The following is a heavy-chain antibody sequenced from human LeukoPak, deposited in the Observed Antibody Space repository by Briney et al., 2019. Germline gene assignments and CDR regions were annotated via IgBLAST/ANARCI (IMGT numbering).Heavy chain of an antibody. V-gene: IGHV3-48*03. CDR2: ISSGGDTK. CDR1: GFTFSSYE. CDR3: VRPLRPIDYYDVDGYYVHGFDV. J-gene: IGHJ3*01. D-gene: IGHD3-22*01. Sequence: GGSLRLSCVASGFTFSSYEMNWVRQAPGKGLEWITYISSGGDTKYFADSVQGRFTISRDNSKNSLYLQMYSLRLEDTAIYYCVRPLRPIDYYDVDGYYVHGFDVWGQGTMVTVSS.